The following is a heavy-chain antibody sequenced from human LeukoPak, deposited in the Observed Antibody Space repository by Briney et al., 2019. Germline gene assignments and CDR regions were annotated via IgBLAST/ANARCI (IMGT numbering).Heavy chain of an antibody. CDR1: GYTFTSYD. V-gene: IGHV1-8*01. J-gene: IGHJ4*02. CDR3: ARVSSHRNYDFWSGYYSPPDY. CDR2: MNPNSGNT. D-gene: IGHD3-3*01. Sequence: ASVKVSCKASGYTFTSYDINWVRQATGQGLEWMGWMNPNSGNTGYAQKFQGRVTMTRNTSISTAYMELSSLRSEDTAVYYCARVSSHRNYDFWSGYYSPPDYWGQGTLVTVSS.